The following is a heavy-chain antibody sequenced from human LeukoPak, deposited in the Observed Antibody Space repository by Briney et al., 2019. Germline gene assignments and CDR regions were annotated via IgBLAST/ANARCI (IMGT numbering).Heavy chain of an antibody. CDR2: ISSSSSYI. CDR1: GFTFSSYS. V-gene: IGHV3-21*01. J-gene: IGHJ4*02. CDR3: ARDLRYYGSGTLSLYFDY. Sequence: KTGGSLRLSCAASGFTFSSYSMNWVRQAPGKGLEWVSSISSSSSYIYYADSVRGRFTISRDNAKNSLYLQMNSLRAEDTAVYYCARDLRYYGSGTLSLYFDYWGQGTLVTVSS. D-gene: IGHD3-10*01.